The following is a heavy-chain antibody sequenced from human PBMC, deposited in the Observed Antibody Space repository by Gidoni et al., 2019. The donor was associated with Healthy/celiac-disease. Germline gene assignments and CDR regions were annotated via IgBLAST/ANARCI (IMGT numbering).Heavy chain of an antibody. J-gene: IGHJ4*02. D-gene: IGHD2-21*01. Sequence: QVQLQASGPGLVKPSETLSLTCTFSGGSISSYSWSWIRQPPGKGLEWIGYIYYSGSTNYNPSLKSRVTISVDTSKNQFSLKLSSVTAADTAVYYCAREVIPGNFDYWGQGTLVTVSS. V-gene: IGHV4-59*01. CDR1: GGSISSYS. CDR3: AREVIPGNFDY. CDR2: IYYSGST.